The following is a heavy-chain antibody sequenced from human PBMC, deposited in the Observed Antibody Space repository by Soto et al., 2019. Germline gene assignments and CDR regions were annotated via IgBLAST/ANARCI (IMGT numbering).Heavy chain of an antibody. J-gene: IGHJ5*02. CDR3: ARPHGGSSGWDNWFDP. CDR1: GGSISSYY. Sequence: SETLSLTCTVSGGSISSYYWSWIRQPPGKGLEWIGYIYYSGSTNYNPSLKSRVTISVDTSKNQFSLRLSSVTAADTAVYYCARPHGGSSGWDNWFDPWGQGTLVTVSS. CDR2: IYYSGST. D-gene: IGHD6-25*01. V-gene: IGHV4-59*01.